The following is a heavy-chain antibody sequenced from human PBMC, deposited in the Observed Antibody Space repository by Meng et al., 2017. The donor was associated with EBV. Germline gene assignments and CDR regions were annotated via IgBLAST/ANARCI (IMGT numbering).Heavy chain of an antibody. CDR2: MNPNNGNT. V-gene: IGHV1-8*01. D-gene: IGHD6-19*01. CDR1: GYTFTNYD. J-gene: IGHJ5*02. Sequence: QVQLVQSGAEVKKPXASVKVSCKASGYTFTNYDINRVRQATGQGLEWMGWMNPNNGNTGYAQKFQGRVTMTRNPSINTAYMELTSLTSEDTAVYYCARGETVAGTWWFEPWGQGTLVTVSS. CDR3: ARGETVAGTWWFEP.